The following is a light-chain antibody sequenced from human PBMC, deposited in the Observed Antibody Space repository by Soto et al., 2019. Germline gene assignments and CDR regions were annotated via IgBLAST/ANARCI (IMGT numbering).Light chain of an antibody. J-gene: IGLJ2*01. CDR2: QTT. V-gene: IGLV7-46*01. CDR3: SLSYSGALV. Sequence: QAVVTQEPSLTVSPGGTVTLTCGSTTGAVTSGHYPYWFQQKPGQAPTTLIYQTTNKHSWTPARFSGSLLGGKAALTLSGAQPEDEADYYCSLSYSGALVFGGGTKLTVL. CDR1: TGAVTSGHY.